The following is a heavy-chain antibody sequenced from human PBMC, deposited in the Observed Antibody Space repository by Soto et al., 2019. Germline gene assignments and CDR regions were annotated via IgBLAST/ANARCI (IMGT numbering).Heavy chain of an antibody. CDR1: GFTFSSYS. V-gene: IGHV3-48*01. CDR3: AKDRSTGWYYFDY. CDR2: ISSSSRTK. Sequence: GRSLRLSCAASGFTFSSYSMNWVRQAPGKGLEWVSYISSSSRTKYYADSVKGRFTISRDNAKNSLYLQMNSLRAEDTAVYYCAKDRSTGWYYFDYWGQGTLVTVSS. J-gene: IGHJ4*02. D-gene: IGHD6-19*01.